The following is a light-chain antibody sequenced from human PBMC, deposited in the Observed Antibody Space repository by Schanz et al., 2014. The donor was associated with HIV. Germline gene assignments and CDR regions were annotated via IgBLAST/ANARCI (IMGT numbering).Light chain of an antibody. J-gene: IGLJ2*01. Sequence: QSVLTQPPSASGTPGQRVTISCSGSRSNIGRNTVNWYQQLPRTAPKLLIYSNNQRPSGVSNRFSGSKSGNTASLTISGLQAEDEADYYCAAWDDSLNGVVFGGGTKLTVL. CDR2: SNN. CDR1: RSNIGRNT. V-gene: IGLV1-44*01. CDR3: AAWDDSLNGVV.